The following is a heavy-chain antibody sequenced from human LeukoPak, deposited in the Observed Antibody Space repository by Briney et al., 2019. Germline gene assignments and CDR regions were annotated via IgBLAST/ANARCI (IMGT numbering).Heavy chain of an antibody. CDR2: INPSGGGT. CDR3: ARDNDDRSGYFLSLDY. Sequence: ASVKVSCKASGYTFTSYYMNWVRQAPGQGLEWVGIINPSGGGTSYTQKFQGRVTMTRDTSTSTVYMELSSLRSEDTAVYYCARDNDDRSGYFLSLDYWGQGTLVAVSS. V-gene: IGHV1-46*01. D-gene: IGHD3-22*01. CDR1: GYTFTSYY. J-gene: IGHJ4*02.